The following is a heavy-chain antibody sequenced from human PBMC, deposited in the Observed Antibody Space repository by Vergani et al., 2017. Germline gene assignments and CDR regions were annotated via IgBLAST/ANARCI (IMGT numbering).Heavy chain of an antibody. J-gene: IGHJ4*02. CDR3: ARDRDYGDYGDY. V-gene: IGHV3-53*01. CDR1: GFTVSSNY. D-gene: IGHD4-17*01. CDR2: IYSGGST. Sequence: EVQLVESGGGLVQPGGSLRLSCAASGFTVSSNYMSWVRQAPGKGLEWVSVIYSGGSTYYADSVKGRFTISRDNAKNSLYLQMNSLRAEDTAVYYCARDRDYGDYGDYWGQGTLVTVSS.